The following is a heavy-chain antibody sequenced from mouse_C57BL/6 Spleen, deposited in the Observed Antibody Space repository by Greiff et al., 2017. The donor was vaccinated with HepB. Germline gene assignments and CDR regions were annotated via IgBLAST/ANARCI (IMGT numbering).Heavy chain of an antibody. CDR2: IWTGGGT. CDR3: ARKEGYDYDVEGHFDY. D-gene: IGHD2-4*01. Sequence: VQVVESGPGLVAPSQSLSITCTVSGFSLTSYAISWVRQPPGKGLEWLGVIWTGGGTNYNSALKSRLSISKDNSKSQVFLKMNSLQTDDTARYYCARKEGYDYDVEGHFDYWGQGTTLTVSS. V-gene: IGHV2-9-1*01. CDR1: GFSLTSYA. J-gene: IGHJ2*01.